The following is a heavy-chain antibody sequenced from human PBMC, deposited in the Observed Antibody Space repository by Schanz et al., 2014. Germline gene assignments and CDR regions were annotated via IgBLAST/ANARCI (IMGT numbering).Heavy chain of an antibody. CDR1: EYSFTSYS. CDR2: INTGSGDT. V-gene: IGHV1-3*04. J-gene: IGHJ4*02. CDR3: ARDRRFCDRDDMYYLDA. D-gene: IGHD3-3*01. Sequence: QVHLVQSGAEVKRPGASVKVSCKASEYSFTSYSMHWVRQAPGQRLEWMGWINTGSGDTKYSQNFQGRVTITRDTSESTAYMQMSSLRADDTAVYYCARDRRFCDRDDMYYLDAWGKGTLVTVSS.